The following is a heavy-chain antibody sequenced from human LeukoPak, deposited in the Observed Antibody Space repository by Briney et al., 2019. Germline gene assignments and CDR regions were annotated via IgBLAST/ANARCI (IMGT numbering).Heavy chain of an antibody. CDR2: IYYSGST. J-gene: IGHJ4*02. V-gene: IGHV4-59*01. Sequence: SETLSLTCTVSGGSISSYYWSWIRQPPGKGLEWIGYIYYSGSTNYNPSLKSRVTISVDTSKNQFSLKLSSVTAADTAVYYCARVVSYAGSSSTFDFWGQGTLVTVSS. CDR3: ARVVSYAGSSSTFDF. CDR1: GGSISSYY. D-gene: IGHD6-6*01.